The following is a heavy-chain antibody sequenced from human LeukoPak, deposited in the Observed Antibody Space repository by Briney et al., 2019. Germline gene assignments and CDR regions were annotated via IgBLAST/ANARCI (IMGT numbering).Heavy chain of an antibody. Sequence: PSETLSLTCAASGYSISSGYYWGWFRQPPGKGPEWIGSIYHSGTTYYNPSLKGRVTISVDTSKNQFYPLISSVTAADTAVYYCARQGGRNSPYYCYYMDGWGKGTTVTVSS. CDR2: IYHSGTT. J-gene: IGHJ6*03. CDR3: ARQGGRNSPYYCYYMDG. CDR1: GYSISSGYY. D-gene: IGHD1-26*01. V-gene: IGHV4-38-2*01.